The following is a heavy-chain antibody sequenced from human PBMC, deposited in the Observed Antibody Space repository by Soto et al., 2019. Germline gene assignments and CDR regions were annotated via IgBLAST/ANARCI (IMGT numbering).Heavy chain of an antibody. D-gene: IGHD6-13*01. J-gene: IGHJ5*02. CDR2: ICRGGSDT. Sequence: GESLKIPCKGPGYSFTSYRIGWVRQLPGKGLEWIGFICRGGSDTRYGPSVQGRVTISADKSISTAYLQWSSLRASDTAVYYCARGAGAGRRCWFDPWGQGTLVTVSS. CDR1: GYSFTSYR. CDR3: ARGAGAGRRCWFDP. V-gene: IGHV5-51*01.